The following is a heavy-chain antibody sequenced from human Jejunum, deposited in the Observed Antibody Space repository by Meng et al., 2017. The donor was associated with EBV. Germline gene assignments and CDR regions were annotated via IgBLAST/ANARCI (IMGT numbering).Heavy chain of an antibody. J-gene: IGHJ4*02. CDR2: IKSKAAGETI. Sequence: DVRVGECGGGLVKPGGSLRLSCVASGLNFNNAWMTWVRQAPGKGLEWVGRIKSKAAGETIDYAAPVQGRFTISRDDSKNTMYLQMNSLRTEDTAVYYCLPSFDSWGQGTLVTVSS. V-gene: IGHV3-15*01. CDR1: GLNFNNAW. CDR3: LPSFDS.